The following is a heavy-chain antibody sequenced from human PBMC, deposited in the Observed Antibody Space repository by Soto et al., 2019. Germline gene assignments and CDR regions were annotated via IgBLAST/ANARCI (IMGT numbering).Heavy chain of an antibody. CDR2: IYHSGST. J-gene: IGHJ5*02. CDR1: GGSISSGDYY. V-gene: IGHV4-30-2*01. Sequence: PSETLYLTCTVSGGSISSGDYYWSWIRQPPGKGLEWIGYIYHSGSTYYNPSLKSRVTISVDRSKNQFSLKLSSVTAADTAVYYCARVGGINWFDPWGQGTLVTVSS. D-gene: IGHD3-16*01. CDR3: ARVGGINWFDP.